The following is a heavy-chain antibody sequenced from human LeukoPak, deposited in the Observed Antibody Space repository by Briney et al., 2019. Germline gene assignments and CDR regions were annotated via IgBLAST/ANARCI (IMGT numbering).Heavy chain of an antibody. Sequence: GGSLRLSCAASGVTFISYGVHWVRQAPGKGLGWVAVISYDGSNKYYADSVKGRFTISRDNSKNTLYLQMNSLRAEDTAVYYCAKVASIVLMVYATHFDYWGPGTLVTVSS. J-gene: IGHJ4*02. V-gene: IGHV3-30*18. D-gene: IGHD2-8*01. CDR2: ISYDGSNK. CDR1: GVTFISYG. CDR3: AKVASIVLMVYATHFDY.